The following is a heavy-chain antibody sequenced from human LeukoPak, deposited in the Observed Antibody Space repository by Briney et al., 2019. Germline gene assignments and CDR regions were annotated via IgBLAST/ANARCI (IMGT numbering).Heavy chain of an antibody. Sequence: SETLSLTCAVYGGSISGYYWNWIRQPPGKGLEWIGEINHSGSTNYNPSLKSRVTISVDTSKNQFSLKLSSVTAADTAVYYCARARVGSYYYYYGMDVWGQGTTVTVSS. CDR2: INHSGST. CDR3: ARARVGSYYYYYGMDV. D-gene: IGHD3-16*01. J-gene: IGHJ6*02. V-gene: IGHV4-34*01. CDR1: GGSISGYY.